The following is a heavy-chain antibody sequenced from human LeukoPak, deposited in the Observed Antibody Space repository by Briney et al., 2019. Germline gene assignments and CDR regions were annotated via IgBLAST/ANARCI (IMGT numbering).Heavy chain of an antibody. Sequence: ASVKVSCKASGYIFTKYVVHWVRQAPGQRPEWMGWIKAGNGDTKYSQNFQDRLTITRDTSASTVYMELSSLTSEDTALYYCAKDDCGDTCYPGGYWGQGTLVTVSS. D-gene: IGHD2-21*01. J-gene: IGHJ4*02. CDR1: GYIFTKYV. CDR3: AKDDCGDTCYPGGY. CDR2: IKAGNGDT. V-gene: IGHV1-3*01.